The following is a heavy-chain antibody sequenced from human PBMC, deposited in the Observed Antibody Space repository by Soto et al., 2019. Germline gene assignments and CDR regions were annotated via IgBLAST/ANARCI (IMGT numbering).Heavy chain of an antibody. J-gene: IGHJ5*02. CDR2: IFYSGYN. D-gene: IGHD2-2*01. CDR3: ARLNPIVVVPTPMGWFDP. V-gene: IGHV4-31*03. CDR1: GGNIRVGGDY. Sequence: TLALTCTVAGGNIRVGGDYWSWKRQSPGKGLEWIGYIFYSGYNYYNPSLKSRLSMSVDTSKNQFSLRLTSVTAADTAVYFCARLNPIVVVPTPMGWFDPWGQGTLVTVSS.